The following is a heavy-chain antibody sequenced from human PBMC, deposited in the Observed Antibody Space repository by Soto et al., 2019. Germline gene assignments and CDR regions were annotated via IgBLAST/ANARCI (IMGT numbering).Heavy chain of an antibody. D-gene: IGHD6-19*01. CDR3: ARDNSIAVAGIFDY. J-gene: IGHJ4*02. Sequence: GSLRLSCAASGFTFSSYGMHWVRQAPGKGLEWVAVIWYDGSNKYYADSVKGRFTISRDNSKNTLYLQMNSLRAEDTAVYYCARDNSIAVAGIFDYWGQGTLVTVSS. CDR1: GFTFSSYG. CDR2: IWYDGSNK. V-gene: IGHV3-33*01.